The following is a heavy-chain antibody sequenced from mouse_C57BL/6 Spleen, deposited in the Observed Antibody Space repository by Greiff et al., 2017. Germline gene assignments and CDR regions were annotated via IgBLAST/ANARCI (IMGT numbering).Heavy chain of an antibody. Sequence: QVQLKQPGAELVKPGASVKLSCKASGYTFTSYWMHWVKQRPGQGLEWIGMIHPNSGSTNYNEKFKSKATLTVDKSSSTAYMQLSSLTSEDSAVYYCASPPGYGYDGAWFAYWGQGALVTVSA. CDR3: ASPPGYGYDGAWFAY. D-gene: IGHD2-2*01. J-gene: IGHJ3*01. V-gene: IGHV1-64*01. CDR1: GYTFTSYW. CDR2: IHPNSGST.